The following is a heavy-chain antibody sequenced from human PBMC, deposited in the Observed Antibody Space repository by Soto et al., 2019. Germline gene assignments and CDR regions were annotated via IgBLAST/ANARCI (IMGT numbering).Heavy chain of an antibody. CDR2: INAGNGNT. V-gene: IGHV1-3*01. D-gene: IGHD5-18*01. CDR3: ARDRGGYSYAIGWFDP. CDR1: GYTFTSYA. J-gene: IGHJ5*02. Sequence: GASVKVSCKASGYTFTSYAMHWVRQAPGQRLEWMGWINAGNGNTKYSQKFQGRVTITRDTSASTAYMELSSLRSEDTALYYCARDRGGYSYAIGWFDPWGQGTLVTVSS.